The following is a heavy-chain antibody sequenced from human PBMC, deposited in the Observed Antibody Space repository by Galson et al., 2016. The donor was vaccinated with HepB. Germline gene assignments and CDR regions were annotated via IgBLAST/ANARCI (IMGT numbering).Heavy chain of an antibody. CDR2: ISSGSSYI. Sequence: SLRLSCATSGFTFTRYNMNWVRQAPGKGLEWVSSISSGSSYIYYADSVKGRFTISRDNVKKSLYLQMNSLRPEDTAVYYCARVSEQQLLDAFDIWGQGTMVTVSS. CDR3: ARVSEQQLLDAFDI. V-gene: IGHV3-21*01. J-gene: IGHJ3*02. D-gene: IGHD6-13*01. CDR1: GFTFTRYN.